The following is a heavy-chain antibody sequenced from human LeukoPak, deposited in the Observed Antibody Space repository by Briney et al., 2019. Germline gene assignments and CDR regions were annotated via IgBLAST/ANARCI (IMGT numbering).Heavy chain of an antibody. CDR1: GGSFSGYF. D-gene: IGHD3-22*01. V-gene: IGHV4-34*01. CDR2: INHRGST. Sequence: KPSEALSLTCSVYGGSFSGYFWTYIRQPPGKGLEWIGEINHRGSTSYNPSLKSRVTISRDTSKNQFSLRLTSVTAADTAVYYCARGSIYYGDSSAYFDYWGQGSLVTVSS. J-gene: IGHJ4*02. CDR3: ARGSIYYGDSSAYFDY.